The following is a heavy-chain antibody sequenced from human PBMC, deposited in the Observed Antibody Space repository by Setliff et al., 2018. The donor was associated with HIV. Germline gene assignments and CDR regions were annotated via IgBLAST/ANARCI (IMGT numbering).Heavy chain of an antibody. CDR2: IYYSGSS. V-gene: IGHV4-31*03. CDR3: VRNSFDYVEEE. J-gene: IGHJ4*02. Sequence: SETLSLTCTVSAGSIRSSTYYWAWIRQPPGKGLEWIGYIYYSGSSYYNPSVRSRVIMSLDTSENHFSLKLSSVTAADTAVYYCVRNSFDYVEEEWGQRTQVTVSS. D-gene: IGHD3-9*01. CDR1: AGSIRSSTYY.